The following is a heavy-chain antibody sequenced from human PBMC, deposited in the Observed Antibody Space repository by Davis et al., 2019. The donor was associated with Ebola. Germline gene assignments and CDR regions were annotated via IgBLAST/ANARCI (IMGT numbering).Heavy chain of an antibody. V-gene: IGHV3-74*01. D-gene: IGHD2-15*01. CDR1: GFTFSSYW. Sequence: GESLKISCAASGFTFSSYWMHWVRQAPGKGLVWVSRINSDGSSTSYADSVKGRFTISRDNAKNTLYLQMNSLRAEDTAVYYCARDGWRLGNLDVWGQGTTVTVSS. CDR3: ARDGWRLGNLDV. CDR2: INSDGSST. J-gene: IGHJ6*02.